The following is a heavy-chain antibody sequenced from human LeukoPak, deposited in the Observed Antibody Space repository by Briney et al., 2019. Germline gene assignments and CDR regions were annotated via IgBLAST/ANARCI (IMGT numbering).Heavy chain of an antibody. CDR3: ARVGFPYSSSWYFLDP. Sequence: ASVKVSCKASGGTFSSYAISWVRQATGQGLEWMGGIIPIFGTANYAQKFQGRVTITADESTSTAYMELSSLRSEDTAVYYCARVGFPYSSSWYFLDPWGQGTLVTVSS. CDR1: GGTFSSYA. D-gene: IGHD6-13*01. V-gene: IGHV1-69*13. CDR2: IIPIFGTA. J-gene: IGHJ5*02.